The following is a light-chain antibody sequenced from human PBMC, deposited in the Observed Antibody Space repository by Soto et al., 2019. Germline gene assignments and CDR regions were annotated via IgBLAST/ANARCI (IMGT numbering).Light chain of an antibody. CDR2: EVT. V-gene: IGLV2-8*01. Sequence: QSALTQPPSASGSPGQSVTISCTGTSSDVGGYNYVSWYQQYPGKAPKLMIYEVTKRPSGVPDRFSGSRSGNTAYLTVSGLQTEDEADYYCSSYAGTNNVFGTGAQLTVL. J-gene: IGLJ1*01. CDR1: SSDVGGYNY. CDR3: SSYAGTNNV.